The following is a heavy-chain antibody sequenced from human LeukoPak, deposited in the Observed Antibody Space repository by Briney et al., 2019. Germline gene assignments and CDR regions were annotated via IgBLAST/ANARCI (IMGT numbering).Heavy chain of an antibody. CDR2: IYYSGST. Sequence: SETLSLTCTVSGGSISSYYWSWIRQPPGKGLEGIGYIYYSGSTNYKPSLKSRVTISVDTSKNQFSLKLSSVTAADTAVYYCARAVPKFNWYFDLWGRGTLVTVSS. CDR1: GGSISSYY. CDR3: ARAVPKFNWYFDL. V-gene: IGHV4-59*01. J-gene: IGHJ2*01.